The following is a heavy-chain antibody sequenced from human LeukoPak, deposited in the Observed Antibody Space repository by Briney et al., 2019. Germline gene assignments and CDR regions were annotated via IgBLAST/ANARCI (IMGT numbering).Heavy chain of an antibody. CDR2: IDTNTGSP. CDR1: GYTYSSCA. CDR3: AIHLSDSSGYFSY. D-gene: IGHD3-22*01. J-gene: IGHJ4*02. Sequence: ASVKVSCKASGYTYSSCAINWVRQAPGQGLEYMGWIDTNTGSPTFAQGFTGRYVFSLDTSVSTAYLQISSLKAEDTAVYYCAIHLSDSSGYFSYWGQGALVTVSS. V-gene: IGHV7-4-1*02.